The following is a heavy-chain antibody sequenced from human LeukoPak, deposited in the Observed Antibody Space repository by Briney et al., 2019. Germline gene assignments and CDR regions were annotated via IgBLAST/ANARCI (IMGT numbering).Heavy chain of an antibody. CDR1: GYTFTRYY. CDR3: ARGPPDCSSTSCYAFDAFDI. V-gene: IGHV1-46*01. J-gene: IGHJ3*02. D-gene: IGHD2-2*01. Sequence: ASVKVSCKASGYTFTRYYMHWVRQAPGQGLEWMGIINPSGGSTSYAQKFQGRVTMTRDMSTSTDYMELSSLRSEDTAVYYCARGPPDCSSTSCYAFDAFDIWGQGTMVTVSS. CDR2: INPSGGST.